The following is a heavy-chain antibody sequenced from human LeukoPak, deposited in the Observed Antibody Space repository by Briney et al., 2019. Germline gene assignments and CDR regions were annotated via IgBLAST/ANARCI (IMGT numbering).Heavy chain of an antibody. Sequence: PGGSLRLSCAASEFTVSSNSMSWVRQAPGKGLEWVSLIYSGGTTYYADSVKGRFTISRDNSKNTLYLQMNSVRAEDTAVSYWARDPPYDIWYRDYWGQGTLVTVSS. J-gene: IGHJ4*02. CDR2: IYSGGTT. CDR1: EFTVSSNS. D-gene: IGHD3-22*01. V-gene: IGHV3-66*02. CDR3: ARDPPYDIWYRDY.